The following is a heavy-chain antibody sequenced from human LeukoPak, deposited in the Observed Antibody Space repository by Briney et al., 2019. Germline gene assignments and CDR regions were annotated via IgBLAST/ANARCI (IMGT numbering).Heavy chain of an antibody. J-gene: IGHJ6*03. Sequence: GGSLRLSCAASGFTFGTYDMSWVRQAPGKGLEWVSAISSNGGSTHYADSVKGRFTISRDNFKNTLYLQMNSLRAEDTAVYYCAKPFMVGATGYYYYYMDVWGEGTTVTVSS. D-gene: IGHD1-26*01. V-gene: IGHV3-23*01. CDR2: ISSNGGST. CDR1: GFTFGTYD. CDR3: AKPFMVGATGYYYYYMDV.